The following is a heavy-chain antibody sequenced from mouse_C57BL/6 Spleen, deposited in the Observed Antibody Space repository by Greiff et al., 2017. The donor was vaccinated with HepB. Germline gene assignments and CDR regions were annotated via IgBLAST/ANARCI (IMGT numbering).Heavy chain of an antibody. CDR2: IDPNSGGT. J-gene: IGHJ1*03. CDR3: ARWNYCGNYGGYFDV. Sequence: QVQLQQPGAELVKPGASVKLSCKASGYTFTSYWMHWVKQRPGRGLEWIGRIDPNSGGTKYNEKFKSKATLTVDKPSSTAYMQLSSLTSEDSAVYYGARWNYCGNYGGYFDVWGTGTTVTVSS. V-gene: IGHV1-72*01. D-gene: IGHD2-1*01. CDR1: GYTFTSYW.